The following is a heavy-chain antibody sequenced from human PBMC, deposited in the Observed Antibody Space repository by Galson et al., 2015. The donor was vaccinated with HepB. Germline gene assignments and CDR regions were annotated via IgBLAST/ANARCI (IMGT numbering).Heavy chain of an antibody. CDR3: VSSSTSTYWFDP. Sequence: SVKVSCKASGYTFTSYAMHWVRQAPGQRLEWMGWINAGNGNTKYSQKFQGRVTITRDTSASTAYMELSSLRSEDTAVYYCVSSSTSTYWFDPWGQGTLVTVSS. CDR1: GYTFTSYA. D-gene: IGHD2-2*01. V-gene: IGHV1-3*01. CDR2: INAGNGNT. J-gene: IGHJ5*02.